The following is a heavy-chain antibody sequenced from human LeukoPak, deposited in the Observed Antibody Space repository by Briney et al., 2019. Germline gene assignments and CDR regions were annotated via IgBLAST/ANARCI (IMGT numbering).Heavy chain of an antibody. CDR3: ARRVRLRSGWDFDY. CDR2: IYYSGST. J-gene: IGHJ4*02. V-gene: IGHV4-59*08. Sequence: SETLSLTCTVSGGSISSYYWSWIRQPPGKGLEWIGYIYYSGSTNYNPSLKSRVTISVDTSKNQFSLKLSSVTAADTAVYYCARRVRLRSGWDFDYWGQGTLVTVSS. D-gene: IGHD6-19*01. CDR1: GGSISSYY.